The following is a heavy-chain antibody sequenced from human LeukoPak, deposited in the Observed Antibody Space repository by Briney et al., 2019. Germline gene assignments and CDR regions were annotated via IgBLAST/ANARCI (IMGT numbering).Heavy chain of an antibody. Sequence: SETLSLTCAVYGGSFSDYYWSWIRQPPGKGLEWIGYIYYSGSTNYNPSLKSRVTISVDTSKNQFSLKLSSVTAADTAVYYCARHFRSWFDPWGQGTLVTVSS. CDR2: IYYSGST. CDR1: GGSFSDYY. V-gene: IGHV4-59*08. D-gene: IGHD1-14*01. CDR3: ARHFRSWFDP. J-gene: IGHJ5*02.